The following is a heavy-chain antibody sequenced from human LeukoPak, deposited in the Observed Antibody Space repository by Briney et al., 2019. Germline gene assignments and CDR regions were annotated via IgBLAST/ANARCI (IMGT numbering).Heavy chain of an antibody. J-gene: IGHJ6*03. Sequence: PSETLSLTCAVSGGSISSSNWWSWVRQPPGKGLEWIGEIYHSGSTDYNPSLKSRVTISVDKSKNQFSLKLSSVTAADTAVYYGARLRYFDGTKEASYYYMDVWGKGTRVTV. CDR2: IYHSGST. D-gene: IGHD3-9*01. CDR3: ARLRYFDGTKEASYYYMDV. V-gene: IGHV4-4*02. CDR1: GGSISSSNW.